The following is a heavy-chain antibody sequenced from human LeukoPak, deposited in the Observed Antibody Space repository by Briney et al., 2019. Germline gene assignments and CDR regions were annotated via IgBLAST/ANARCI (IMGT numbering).Heavy chain of an antibody. CDR2: IYYTGNT. V-gene: IGHV4-59*01. Sequence: PSETLSLTCTVSGGSINSYYWSWIRQPPGKGLEWIGYIYYTGNTRYNPSLKSRVTISVDTSKNQFSLKLSSVTAADTAVYFCARVSTNGVSNWFDPWGQGTLVTVSS. CDR1: GGSINSYY. J-gene: IGHJ5*02. D-gene: IGHD2-8*01. CDR3: ARVSTNGVSNWFDP.